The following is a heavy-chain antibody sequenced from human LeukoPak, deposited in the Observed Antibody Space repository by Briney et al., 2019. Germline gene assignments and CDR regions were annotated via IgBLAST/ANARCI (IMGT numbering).Heavy chain of an antibody. CDR3: ARAVGSGSFQTYYYCLDD. V-gene: IGHV4-4*07. J-gene: IGHJ6*04. Sequence: PSETLSLTCTVSGGSISSYYWCWIRQPAGQGLERIGRIYTSGSTNYNPSLKSRVPMSVDTSKNQFSLKLSSVTAADTAVYYCARAVGSGSFQTYYYCLDDWGKGDTGTVSS. D-gene: IGHD3-10*01. CDR1: GGSISSYY. CDR2: IYTSGST.